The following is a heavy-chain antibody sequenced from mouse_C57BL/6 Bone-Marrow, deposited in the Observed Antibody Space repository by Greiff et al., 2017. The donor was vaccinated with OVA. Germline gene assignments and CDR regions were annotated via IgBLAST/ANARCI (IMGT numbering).Heavy chain of an antibody. CDR1: GYSFTSYY. J-gene: IGHJ4*01. V-gene: IGHV1-66*01. Sequence: VQLQQSGPELVKPGASVKISCKASGYSFTSYYIHWVKQRPGQGLEWIGWIYPGSGNTKYNEKFKGKATLTADTSSSTAYMQLSSLTSEDSAVYYCARFRYSYAMDYWGQGTSVTVSS. CDR3: ARFRYSYAMDY. CDR2: IYPGSGNT. D-gene: IGHD1-1*01.